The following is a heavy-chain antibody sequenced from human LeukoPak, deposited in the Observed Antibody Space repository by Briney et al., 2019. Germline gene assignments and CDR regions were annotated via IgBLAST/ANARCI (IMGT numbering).Heavy chain of an antibody. CDR2: INSDGSST. Sequence: GRSLRLSCAASGFTFSSYWMHWVRQARGKGLVWVSRINSDGSSTNYADDVKGRFTISRDNAKNTLYLQTNSLRAEDTAVYYCARGGSSWSAFDIWGQGTMVIVSS. CDR3: ARGGSSWSAFDI. J-gene: IGHJ3*02. V-gene: IGHV3-74*01. D-gene: IGHD6-13*01. CDR1: GFTFSSYW.